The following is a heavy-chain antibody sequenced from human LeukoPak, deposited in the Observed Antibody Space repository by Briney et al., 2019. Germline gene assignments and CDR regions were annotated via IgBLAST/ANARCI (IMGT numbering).Heavy chain of an antibody. Sequence: GGSLTLSCAASGFTLSNAWMSWVRQAPGKGLEWVGRIKSKTDGGTTDYAAPVKGRFTISRDDSKNTLYLQMNSLKTEDTAVYYCTTGYLVGYYFDYWGQGTLVTVSS. V-gene: IGHV3-15*01. J-gene: IGHJ4*02. CDR1: GFTLSNAW. CDR2: IKSKTDGGTT. D-gene: IGHD3-9*01. CDR3: TTGYLVGYYFDY.